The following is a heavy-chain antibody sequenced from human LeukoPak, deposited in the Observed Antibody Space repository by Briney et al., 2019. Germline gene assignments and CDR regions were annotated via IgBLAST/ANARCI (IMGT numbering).Heavy chain of an antibody. V-gene: IGHV1-18*01. J-gene: IGHJ1*01. D-gene: IGHD4-17*01. CDR2: ISAYNGNT. CDR3: TRIYGDNAEYFHH. CDR1: ASTFTNNG. Sequence: ASVTVTFTASASTFTNNGTSMHRQPPGQGLGLKGWISAYNGNTSYAQKLQGRVTMTTDTSTSTAYMELRSLRSDDTAVYYCTRIYGDNAEYFHHWGQGTLVTVSS.